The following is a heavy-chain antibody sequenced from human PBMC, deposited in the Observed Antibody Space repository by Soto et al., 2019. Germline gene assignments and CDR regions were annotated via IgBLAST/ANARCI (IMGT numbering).Heavy chain of an antibody. V-gene: IGHV4-30-4*08. CDR3: AYSSSWSTPFDY. Sequence: SETLSLTCTVSGGSISSGGYYWSWIRQHPGKGLEWIGYIYYSGSTYYNPSLKSRVTISADTSESQVSLKLSTVTAADTAVYYCAYSSSWSTPFDYWGQGVLVTAPQ. D-gene: IGHD6-13*01. J-gene: IGHJ4*02. CDR1: GGSISSGGYY. CDR2: IYYSGST.